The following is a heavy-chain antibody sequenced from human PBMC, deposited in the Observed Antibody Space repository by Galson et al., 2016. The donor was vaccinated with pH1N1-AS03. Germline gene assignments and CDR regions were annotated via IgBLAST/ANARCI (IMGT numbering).Heavy chain of an antibody. Sequence: SLRLSCAASGFTLSTYWMNWVRQVPGKGLEWIANVKQDGSEKHYVGSVRGRFTISRDNAKNSLYLQMNTLRVDDTAIYHCATSGSYRFDYWGQGALVTVSS. CDR2: VKQDGSEK. CDR3: ATSGSYRFDY. V-gene: IGHV3-7*01. D-gene: IGHD1-26*01. CDR1: GFTLSTYW. J-gene: IGHJ4*02.